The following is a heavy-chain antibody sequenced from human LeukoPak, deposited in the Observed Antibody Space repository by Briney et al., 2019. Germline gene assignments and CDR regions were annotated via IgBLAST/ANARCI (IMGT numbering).Heavy chain of an antibody. V-gene: IGHV3-74*01. J-gene: IGHJ4*02. CDR2: INSDGSST. Sequence: GGSLRLSCAASGFTFSSYWMHWVRQAPGKGLVWVSRINSDGSSTSYADSVKGRFTISRDNAKNTLYLQMNSLRAEDTAVYYCARGVYYYDSSGYYLYYFDYWGQGTLVTVSS. CDR1: GFTFSSYW. D-gene: IGHD3-22*01. CDR3: ARGVYYYDSSGYYLYYFDY.